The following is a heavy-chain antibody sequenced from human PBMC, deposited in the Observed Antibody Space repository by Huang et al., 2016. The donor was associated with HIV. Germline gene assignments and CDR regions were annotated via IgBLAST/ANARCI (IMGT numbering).Heavy chain of an antibody. D-gene: IGHD3-22*01. V-gene: IGHV3-74*01. J-gene: IGHJ4*02. CDR1: GFTFSSYW. CDR2: SKSDGSSS. Sequence: EVQLVESGGGLVQPGGSLRLSCAASGFTFSSYWMHWVRQVPGKGWVCVSRSKSDGSSSGYADSVKGRFTISRDNAKNTVNLQMNSLRVEDTGVYYCVRDPRIQSWLNYFDYWGQGTLVSVSS. CDR3: VRDPRIQSWLNYFDY.